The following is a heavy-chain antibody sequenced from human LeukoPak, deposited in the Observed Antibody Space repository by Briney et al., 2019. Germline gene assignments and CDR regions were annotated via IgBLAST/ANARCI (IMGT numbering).Heavy chain of an antibody. V-gene: IGHV1-3*04. J-gene: IGHJ4*02. CDR2: IKTGNGNT. Sequence: ASVKVSCKASGYTFTSYAMHWVRQAPGQRLEWMGWIKTGNGNTQYSQKFQGRVTFTRDTSANTAYMELSSVRSDDTAVYYCASVDYGDYWGQGTLVTVSS. D-gene: IGHD4-17*01. CDR1: GYTFTSYA. CDR3: ASVDYGDY.